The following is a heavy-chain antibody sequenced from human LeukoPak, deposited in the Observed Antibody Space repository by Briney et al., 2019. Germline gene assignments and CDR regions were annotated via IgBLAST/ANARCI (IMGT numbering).Heavy chain of an antibody. J-gene: IGHJ4*02. V-gene: IGHV4-4*07. CDR2: IYTSGST. CDR3: AGLYY. CDR1: GGSISSYY. Sequence: PSETLSLTCTVAGGSISSYYWSWTRQAAGKGLEWIGLIYTSGSTSYNPSLKSRVTISVDKSKNQLSLKLSSVTAADTAVYYCAGLYYWGQGTLVTVSS.